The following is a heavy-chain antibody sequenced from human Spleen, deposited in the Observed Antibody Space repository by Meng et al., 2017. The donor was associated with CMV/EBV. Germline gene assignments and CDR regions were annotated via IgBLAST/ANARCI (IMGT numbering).Heavy chain of an antibody. D-gene: IGHD7-27*01. Sequence: GESLKISCAASGFTFNTYWMHWVRQAPGEGPVWVSRIDRDGGRIGYADFAKGRFTISRDNAKNTLYLEMNSLSAEDTAVYYCASGIRLTGDWGQGTLVTVSS. CDR2: IDRDGGRI. J-gene: IGHJ4*02. CDR1: GFTFNTYW. V-gene: IGHV3-74*01. CDR3: ASGIRLTGD.